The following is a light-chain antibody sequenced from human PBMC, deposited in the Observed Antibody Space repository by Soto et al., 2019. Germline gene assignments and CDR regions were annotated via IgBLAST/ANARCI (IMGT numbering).Light chain of an antibody. Sequence: EIVLTQSPATLSLSPGERANLSCRASQSVSSYLAWYQQKPGQAPRLLIYDASNRATGIPARFSGRGSGTDFTLTISSLAPEEFAVYYCQQRSNWPPYNFGQGTQLQL. J-gene: IGKJ2*01. V-gene: IGKV3-11*01. CDR1: QSVSSY. CDR2: DAS. CDR3: QQRSNWPPYN.